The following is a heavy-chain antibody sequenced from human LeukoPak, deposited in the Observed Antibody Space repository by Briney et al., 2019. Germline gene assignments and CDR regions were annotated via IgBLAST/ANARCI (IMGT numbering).Heavy chain of an antibody. Sequence: GGSLRLSCAASGFTVSNNFMTWVRQTPGKGLEWVSIIYSGGNPYYADSVKGRFTISRDNSKNTLYLQMNSLRAEDTAVYYCAKSSSSSWYVNYFDYWGQGTLVTVSS. CDR3: AKSSSSSWYVNYFDY. CDR1: GFTVSNNF. V-gene: IGHV3-66*02. J-gene: IGHJ4*02. D-gene: IGHD6-13*01. CDR2: IYSGGNP.